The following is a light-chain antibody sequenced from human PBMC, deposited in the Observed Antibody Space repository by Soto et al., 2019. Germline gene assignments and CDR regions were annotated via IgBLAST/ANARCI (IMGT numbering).Light chain of an antibody. CDR2: DAS. J-gene: IGKJ1*01. Sequence: DIPMIQSPSSLSASLGDRVTITCQASQNINNYLNWYQQKPGRAPKLLIYDASNLEAGVPSRFCGSGSGTDFALTVSSLQPEDFATYYCQQADTFPWAFGQGTKVDI. V-gene: IGKV1-33*01. CDR3: QQADTFPWA. CDR1: QNINNY.